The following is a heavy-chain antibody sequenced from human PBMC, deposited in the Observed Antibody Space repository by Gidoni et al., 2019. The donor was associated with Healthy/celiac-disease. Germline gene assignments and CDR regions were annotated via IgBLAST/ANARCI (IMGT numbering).Heavy chain of an antibody. CDR2: IYHSGST. CDR3: ARGVEMATLNYFDY. J-gene: IGHJ4*02. V-gene: IGHV4-30-2*01. D-gene: IGHD5-12*01. Sequence: QLQLQESGSGLVKPSQTLSLTCAVSVGSISSGGYSWSWIRQPPGKGLEWIGYIYHSGSTYYTPSLKSRVTISVDRSKNQFSLKLSSVTAADTAVYYCARGVEMATLNYFDYWGQGTLVTVSS. CDR1: VGSISSGGYS.